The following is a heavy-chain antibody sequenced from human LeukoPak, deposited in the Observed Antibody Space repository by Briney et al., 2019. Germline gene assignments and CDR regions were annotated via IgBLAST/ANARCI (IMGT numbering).Heavy chain of an antibody. V-gene: IGHV4-34*01. CDR2: IYYSGST. CDR3: ARDLLNHIAPYYYMDV. D-gene: IGHD6-13*01. J-gene: IGHJ6*03. CDR1: AESFSGYY. Sequence: SETLSLTCAVYAESFSGYYWSWIRQPPGKGLEWIGSIYYSGSTYYNPSLKSRVTISVDTSKNQFSLKLSSVTAADTAVYYCARDLLNHIAPYYYMDVWGKGNTVTISS.